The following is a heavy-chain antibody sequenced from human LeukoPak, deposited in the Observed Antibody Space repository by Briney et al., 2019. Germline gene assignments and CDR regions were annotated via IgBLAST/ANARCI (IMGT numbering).Heavy chain of an antibody. V-gene: IGHV4-38-2*02. CDR3: ARGYSSSWYFNWFDP. D-gene: IGHD6-13*01. CDR1: GYSISSGCF. J-gene: IGHJ5*02. Sequence: SETLPLTCTVSGYSISSGCFWGWIRQPPGKGLEWIGSIYHSGTTYYNPSLKSRVTISVDTSKNQFSLKLTSVTAADTAVYYCARGYSSSWYFNWFDPWGQGTLVTVSS. CDR2: IYHSGTT.